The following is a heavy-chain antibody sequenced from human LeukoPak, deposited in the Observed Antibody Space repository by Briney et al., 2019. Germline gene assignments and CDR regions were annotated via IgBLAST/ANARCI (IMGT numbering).Heavy chain of an antibody. CDR2: IYYSGST. Sequence: SETLSLTCTVSGGSISSSSYYWGWIRQPPGKGLEWIGSIYYSGSTYYNPSLKSRVTISVDTSKNQCSLKLSPVTAADTAVYYCARALDCSGGSCYFDYWGQGTLVTVSS. CDR1: GGSISSSSYY. V-gene: IGHV4-39*07. J-gene: IGHJ4*02. CDR3: ARALDCSGGSCYFDY. D-gene: IGHD2-15*01.